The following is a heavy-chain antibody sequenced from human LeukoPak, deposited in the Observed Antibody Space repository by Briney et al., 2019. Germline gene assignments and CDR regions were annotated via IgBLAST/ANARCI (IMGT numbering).Heavy chain of an antibody. D-gene: IGHD3-22*01. J-gene: IGHJ4*02. CDR1: GGSISSSSYY. CDR3: ASYSYYYDSSGYFDY. Sequence: SETLSLTCTVSGGSISSSSYYWGWIRQPPGKGLEWIGSIHYSGSTYNNPSLKSRVTLSVDTSKNQFSLKLSSVTAADTAVYYCASYSYYYDSSGYFDYWGQGTLVTVSS. CDR2: IHYSGST. V-gene: IGHV4-39*07.